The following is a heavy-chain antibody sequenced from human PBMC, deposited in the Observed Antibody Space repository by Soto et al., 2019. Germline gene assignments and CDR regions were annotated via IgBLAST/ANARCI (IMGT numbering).Heavy chain of an antibody. CDR3: ARVYCISTSCSYYYYGMDV. V-gene: IGHV1-8*01. J-gene: IGHJ6*02. Sequence: GASVKVSCKASGYTFTSYDINCVRQATGQGLEWMGWMNPNSGNTGYAQKFQGRVTMTRNTSISTAYMELSSLRSEDTAVYYCARVYCISTSCSYYYYGMDVWGQGTTVTVS. CDR1: GYTFTSYD. D-gene: IGHD2-2*01. CDR2: MNPNSGNT.